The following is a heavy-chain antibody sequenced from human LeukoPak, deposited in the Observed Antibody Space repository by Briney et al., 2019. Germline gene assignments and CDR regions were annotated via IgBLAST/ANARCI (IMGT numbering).Heavy chain of an antibody. CDR2: ISVCSGNT. CDR3: ARRTYCASYYTPDDAFDV. J-gene: IGHJ3*01. V-gene: IGHV1-18*01. CDR1: GYTFTSYG. D-gene: IGHD3-10*01. Sequence: ASVKVSCKASGYTFTSYGISWVRQAPGQGLEWMGWISVCSGNTNYAQKIQGRVTMTTDTSTSTAYMELRSLRADDTAVYYCARRTYCASYYTPDDAFDVWGQGTMVTVSS.